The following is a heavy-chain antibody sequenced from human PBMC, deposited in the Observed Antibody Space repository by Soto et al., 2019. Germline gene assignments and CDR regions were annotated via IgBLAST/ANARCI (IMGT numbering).Heavy chain of an antibody. CDR1: GGTFSSYA. J-gene: IGHJ6*02. CDR2: IIPIFGTA. Sequence: SVKVSCKASGGTFSSYAISWVRQAPGQGLEWMGGIIPIFGTANYAQKFQGRVTITADESTSTAYMELSSLRSEDTAVYYCARGAGYCSSTSCYLGDYYYYGMDVWGQGTTVTVSS. V-gene: IGHV1-69*13. D-gene: IGHD2-2*03. CDR3: ARGAGYCSSTSCYLGDYYYYGMDV.